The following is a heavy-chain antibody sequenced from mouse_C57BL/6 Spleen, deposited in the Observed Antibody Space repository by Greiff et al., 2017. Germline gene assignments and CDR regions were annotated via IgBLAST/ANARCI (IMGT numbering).Heavy chain of an antibody. Sequence: VQLQQSGPELVKPGASVKIPCKASGYTFTDYNMDWVKQSHGKSLEWIGDINPNNGGTIYNQKFKGKATLTVDKSSSTAYMELRSLTSEDTAVYYCARSYYGSSFFDYWGQGTTRTVSS. CDR3: ARSYYGSSFFDY. CDR1: GYTFTDYN. CDR2: INPNNGGT. J-gene: IGHJ2*01. D-gene: IGHD1-1*01. V-gene: IGHV1-18*01.